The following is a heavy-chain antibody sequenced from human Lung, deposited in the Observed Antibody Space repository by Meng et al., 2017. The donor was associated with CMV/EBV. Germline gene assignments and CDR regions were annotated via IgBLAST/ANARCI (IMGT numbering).Heavy chain of an antibody. J-gene: IGHJ5*02. CDR1: GFTFSDYY. CDR2: ISSSGSTI. D-gene: IGHD6-19*01. V-gene: IGHV3-11*01. CDR3: ARGRIAVAVLFDP. Sequence: GGSXRLSCAASGFTFSDYYMSWIRQAPGKGLEGVSYISSSGSTIYYADSVKGRFTISRDNAKNSLYLQMNSLRAEDTAVYYCARGRIAVAVLFDPWGQGALVTVSS.